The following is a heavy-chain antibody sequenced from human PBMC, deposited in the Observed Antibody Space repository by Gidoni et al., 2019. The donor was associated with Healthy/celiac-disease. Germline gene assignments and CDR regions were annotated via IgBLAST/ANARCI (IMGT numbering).Heavy chain of an antibody. J-gene: IGHJ4*02. Sequence: EVQLLESGGGLVQRGGSRRLSCDASGVTFSSYAMSWVRQAPGKGLEWGSAISVSGSSTYYADSVKGRFTISRDNSKNTLFLQMNSLRAEETAIYYCARVVPAAIWGQGTLVTVSS. CDR1: GVTFSSYA. CDR3: ARVVPAAI. V-gene: IGHV3-23*01. D-gene: IGHD2-2*01. CDR2: ISVSGSST.